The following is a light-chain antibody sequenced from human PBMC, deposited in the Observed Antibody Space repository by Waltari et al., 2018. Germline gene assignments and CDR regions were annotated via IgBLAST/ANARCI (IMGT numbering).Light chain of an antibody. CDR1: QSVTSIS. CDR3: QQYDGEVVT. V-gene: IGKV3-20*01. J-gene: IGKJ4*01. Sequence: EIVLTQSPATLSLSPGERAPLSCRASQSVTSISLTWYQQKLGQAPRLLIYGTSSRAPSIPDRFSGSESGTDFTLTISRLEPEDFAIYYCQQYDGEVVTFGGGTKVEI. CDR2: GTS.